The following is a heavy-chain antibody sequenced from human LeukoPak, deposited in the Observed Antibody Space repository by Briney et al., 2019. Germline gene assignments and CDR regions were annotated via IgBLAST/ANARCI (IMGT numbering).Heavy chain of an antibody. Sequence: SQTLSLTCAISGDSVSSNSAAWNWIRQSPSRGLEWLGRTYYRSKWYNDYAVSVKSRITINPDTSKNQFSLQLNSVTPEDTAVYYCARAFFRPVHYDFWSGYLPHGMDVWGQGTTVTVSS. CDR1: GDSVSSNSAA. J-gene: IGHJ6*02. D-gene: IGHD3-3*01. CDR3: ARAFFRPVHYDFWSGYLPHGMDV. CDR2: TYYRSKWYN. V-gene: IGHV6-1*01.